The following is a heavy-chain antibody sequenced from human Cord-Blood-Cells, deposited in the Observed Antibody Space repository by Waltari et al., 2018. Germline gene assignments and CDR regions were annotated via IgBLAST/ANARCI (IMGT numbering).Heavy chain of an antibody. Sequence: QVQLVQSGAEVQKPGASVKVSCKASGYPFTGYYMPWLRQAPGQGLEWMGWINPNSGGTNYAQKFQGRVTMTRDTSISTAYMELSRLRSDDTAVYYCARGVVSGSYWFDPWGQGTLVTVSS. CDR2: INPNSGGT. D-gene: IGHD1-26*01. CDR3: ARGVVSGSYWFDP. V-gene: IGHV1-2*02. J-gene: IGHJ5*02. CDR1: GYPFTGYY.